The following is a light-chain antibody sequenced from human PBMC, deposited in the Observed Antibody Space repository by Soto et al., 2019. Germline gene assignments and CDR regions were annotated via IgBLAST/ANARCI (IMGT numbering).Light chain of an antibody. V-gene: IGLV2-11*01. CDR1: SSDVSGYNY. CDR2: DVS. J-gene: IGLJ3*02. CDR3: CSYAGSNTLV. Sequence: QSALTQPRSVSGSPGQSVTISCTGTSSDVSGYNYVTWYQHHAGKAPKLRIYDVSKRPSGVPDRFSGSRSGNTASLTISGLQTEDEAEYFCCSYAGSNTLVCGGGTKLTVL.